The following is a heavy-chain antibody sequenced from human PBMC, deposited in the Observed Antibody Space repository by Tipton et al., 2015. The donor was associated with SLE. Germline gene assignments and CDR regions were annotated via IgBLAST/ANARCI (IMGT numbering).Heavy chain of an antibody. CDR1: SYSISSGYY. J-gene: IGHJ3*02. V-gene: IGHV4-38-2*02. D-gene: IGHD6-19*01. CDR2: IYHSRST. CDR3: ARGLDSGYSRGKTFAI. Sequence: LRLSCTVSSYSISSGYYWGWIRQPPGKGLEWIGSIYHSRSTYYNPSLKSRVTISVDTSKNQFSLKLSSVTAADTAVYYCARGLDSGYSRGKTFAIWGQGTMVTVSS.